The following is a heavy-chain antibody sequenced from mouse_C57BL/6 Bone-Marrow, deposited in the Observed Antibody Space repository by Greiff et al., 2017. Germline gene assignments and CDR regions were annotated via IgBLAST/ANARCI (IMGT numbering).Heavy chain of an antibody. CDR3: AGTTVVASNWYFDV. CDR2: IDPSDSYT. V-gene: IGHV1-59*01. J-gene: IGHJ1*03. D-gene: IGHD1-1*01. Sequence: VQLQESGAELVKPGASVKISCKASGYAFSSYWMHWVKQRPGQGLEWIGVIDPSDSYTNYNQKFKGKATLTVDTSSSTAYMQLSSLTSEDSAVYYCAGTTVVASNWYFDVWGTGTTVTVSS. CDR1: GYAFSSYW.